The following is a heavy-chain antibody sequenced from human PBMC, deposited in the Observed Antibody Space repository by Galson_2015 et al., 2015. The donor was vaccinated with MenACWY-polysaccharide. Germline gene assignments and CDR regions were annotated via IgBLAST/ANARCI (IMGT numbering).Heavy chain of an antibody. Sequence: SVKVSCKASGYSFSSYDINWVRQTPGQGLEWMGWMNPNSGNTGYAQKFQGRVTMTRNTSISIAYMELSSLRSEDTAVYYCARGGKYYYDSSGYLNWFYPWGQGTLVTVSS. D-gene: IGHD3-22*01. J-gene: IGHJ5*02. CDR2: MNPNSGNT. CDR1: GYSFSSYD. V-gene: IGHV1-8*01. CDR3: ARGGKYYYDSSGYLNWFYP.